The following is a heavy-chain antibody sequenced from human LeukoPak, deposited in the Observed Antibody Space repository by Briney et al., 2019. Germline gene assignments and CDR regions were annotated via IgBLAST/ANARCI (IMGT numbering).Heavy chain of an antibody. J-gene: IGHJ6*03. CDR3: GRPEVAGSPFYMDV. D-gene: IGHD6-19*01. V-gene: IGHV4-59*08. Sequence: SETLSLTCTVSGGSISSYYWRWIRQPPGKGLEWIGYIYYSGSTNYNPSLKSRVTISVDTSKNQFSLKLSSVTAADTAVYYCGRPEVAGSPFYMDVWGKGTTVTVSS. CDR2: IYYSGST. CDR1: GGSISSYY.